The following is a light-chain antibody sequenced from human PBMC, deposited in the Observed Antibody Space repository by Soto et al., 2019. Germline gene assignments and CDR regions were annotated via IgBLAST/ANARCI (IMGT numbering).Light chain of an antibody. J-gene: IGKJ1*01. CDR2: DAS. CDR3: QQYHSSTRT. V-gene: IGKV3-20*01. Sequence: EIVLTQSPGTRSLSAGERVTLSCRASQSISSSHLAWYQQRPGQAPRLLIYDASNRATGISDRFTGSGSGTDCTLTITRLEQEDFAVYYCQQYHSSTRTFGQGTKVDIK. CDR1: QSISSSH.